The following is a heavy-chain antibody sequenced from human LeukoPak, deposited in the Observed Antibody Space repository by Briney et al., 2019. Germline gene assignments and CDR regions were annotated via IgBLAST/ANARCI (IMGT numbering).Heavy chain of an antibody. CDR2: IYHSGST. CDR3: ARDRGIAVASDY. V-gene: IGHV4-38-2*02. CDR1: GYSISSGYY. J-gene: IGHJ4*02. Sequence: SETLSLTCTVSGYSISSGYYWGWILQPPGKGLEWIGSIYHSGSTYYNPSLKSRVTISVDTSKNQFSLKLSSVTAADTAVYYCARDRGIAVASDYWGQGTLVTVSS. D-gene: IGHD6-19*01.